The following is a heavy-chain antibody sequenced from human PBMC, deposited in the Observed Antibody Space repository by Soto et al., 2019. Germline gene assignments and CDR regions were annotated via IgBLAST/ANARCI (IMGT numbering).Heavy chain of an antibody. CDR1: GGSISSSNYY. CDR3: ARLVSDSRGYRPG. V-gene: IGHV4-39*01. CDR2: IYYSGST. J-gene: IGHJ4*02. Sequence: QLQLQESGPGLVKPSETLSLTCTVSGGSISSSNYYWGWIRQPPGKGLEWIGSIYYSGSTYYNPSLNRRVPISVDTSKHQFSLKLSSVTPADTAVYYCARLVSDSRGYRPGWGQGTLVTVSS. D-gene: IGHD3-22*01.